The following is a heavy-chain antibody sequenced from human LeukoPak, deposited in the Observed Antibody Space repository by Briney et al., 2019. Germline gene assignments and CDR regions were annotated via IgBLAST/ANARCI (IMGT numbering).Heavy chain of an antibody. V-gene: IGHV3-48*03. CDR2: ISSSGSTI. CDR3: ARDGCSGGSCYTGANWFDP. Sequence: GGSLRLSCAASGFTFSSYEMNWVRQAPGKGLEWVSYISSSGSTIYYADSVKGRFTISRDNAKNSLYLQMNSLRAEDTAVYYCARDGCSGGSCYTGANWFDPWGQGTLVTVSS. J-gene: IGHJ5*02. CDR1: GFTFSSYE. D-gene: IGHD2-15*01.